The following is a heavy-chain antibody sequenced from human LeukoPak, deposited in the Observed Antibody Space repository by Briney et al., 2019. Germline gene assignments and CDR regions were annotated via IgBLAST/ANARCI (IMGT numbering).Heavy chain of an antibody. CDR2: IWFDETNK. CDR1: GFSFSDYG. D-gene: IGHD1-26*01. J-gene: IGHJ5*02. Sequence: PGGSLRLSCAASGFSFSDYGMHWVRQTPGKGLEWVAVIWFDETNKYYADSVKGRFTISRDDSQNTLYLQMNTLRAEDTAVYYCARGIRVGATTSWGQGTLVIVSS. CDR3: ARGIRVGATTS. V-gene: IGHV3-33*01.